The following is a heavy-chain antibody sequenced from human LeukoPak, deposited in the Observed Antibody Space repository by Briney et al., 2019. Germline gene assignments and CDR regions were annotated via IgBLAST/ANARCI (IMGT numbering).Heavy chain of an antibody. Sequence: GRSLRLSCAASGFTFADYAMRWVRQAPGKGLEWVSGISWNSGSIGYAHSVKGRFSISRDNAKNYLYLKMNSLRAEDTALYYCAKATSMSSGIIPHAFDIWGQGTMVTVSS. J-gene: IGHJ3*02. D-gene: IGHD3-10*01. CDR3: AKATSMSSGIIPHAFDI. CDR1: GFTFADYA. CDR2: ISWNSGSI. V-gene: IGHV3-9*01.